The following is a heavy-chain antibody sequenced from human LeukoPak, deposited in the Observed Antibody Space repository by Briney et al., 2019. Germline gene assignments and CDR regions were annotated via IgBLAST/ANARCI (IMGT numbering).Heavy chain of an antibody. CDR2: IKPSGGTT. CDR3: ARDCSNGVCRTLDY. J-gene: IGHJ4*02. D-gene: IGHD2-8*01. Sequence: ASVKVSCKASGYTFTSYYMHWVRQAPGQGLEWMGIIKPSGGTTTYAEKFQGRVTMTRDTSTSTVYMELSSLRSEDTAVYYCARDCSNGVCRTLDYWGQGALVTVSS. CDR1: GYTFTSYY. V-gene: IGHV1-46*01.